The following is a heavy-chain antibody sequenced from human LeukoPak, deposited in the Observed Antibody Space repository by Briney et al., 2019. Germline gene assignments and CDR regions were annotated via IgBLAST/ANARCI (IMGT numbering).Heavy chain of an antibody. D-gene: IGHD4-11*01. J-gene: IGHJ4*02. CDR2: ISGDGTET. CDR3: AKGGHYSFFDY. V-gene: IGHV3-23*01. Sequence: GGSLRLSCTASGLIFRNYAMTWVRQAPRKGLEWVSTISGDGTETFYADSVKGRFTISRNNSKNTHYLQMSSLRAEDTGIYYCAKGGHYSFFDYWGQGTLVTVSS. CDR1: GLIFRNYA.